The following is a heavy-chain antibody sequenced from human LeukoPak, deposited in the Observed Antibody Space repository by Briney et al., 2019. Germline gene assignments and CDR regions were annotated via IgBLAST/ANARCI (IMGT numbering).Heavy chain of an antibody. V-gene: IGHV1-18*01. CDR2: ISAYTGNT. CDR1: GYNFNTFG. J-gene: IGHJ4*02. CDR3: ATPSTGKGIDY. Sequence: GASVKVSCKXSGYNFNTFGISWVRQAPGQGLEWMGWISAYTGNTNYAPKFQGRVTITTDRSTSTAYMELSRLRSDDTAVYYCATPSTGKGIDYWGQGTLVTVSS. D-gene: IGHD4-11*01.